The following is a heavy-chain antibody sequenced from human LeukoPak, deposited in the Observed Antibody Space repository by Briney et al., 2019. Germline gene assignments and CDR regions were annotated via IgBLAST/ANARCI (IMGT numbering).Heavy chain of an antibody. V-gene: IGHV3-64D*06. CDR3: VKDLYYDNSGYYSGAFDY. D-gene: IGHD3-22*01. J-gene: IGHJ4*02. CDR1: GFTFKKYA. CDR2: INSNGGRT. Sequence: GGSLRLSCSASGFTFKKYAMHWVRQAPGKGLEYVSAINSNGGRTYYADSVKARFTISRHNSKNTLFLQMSSLRVEDTAVYYCVKDLYYDNSGYYSGAFDYWGQGPLLPVSS.